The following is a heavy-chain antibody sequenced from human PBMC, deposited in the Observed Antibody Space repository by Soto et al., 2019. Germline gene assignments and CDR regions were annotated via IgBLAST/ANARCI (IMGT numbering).Heavy chain of an antibody. Sequence: EVQLVESGGDLVQPGGSLRLSCSASGFTFSIYAMHWVRQAPGKGLEYVSSISTDGGNTHYADSVKGRFTISRDNSKNTVYLQMSSLRAEDTAVYYCVKGEYYYDSSGDYHFDYWGQGTLVTVSS. V-gene: IGHV3-64D*06. D-gene: IGHD3-22*01. CDR3: VKGEYYYDSSGDYHFDY. CDR1: GFTFSIYA. CDR2: ISTDGGNT. J-gene: IGHJ4*02.